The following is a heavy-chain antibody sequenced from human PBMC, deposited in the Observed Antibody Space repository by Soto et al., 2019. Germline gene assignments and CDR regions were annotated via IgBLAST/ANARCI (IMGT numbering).Heavy chain of an antibody. D-gene: IGHD2-15*01. J-gene: IGHJ4*02. Sequence: QVQLVESGGGVVQPGRSPRLSCAASGFTFSNFGMHWVRQAPGKGLEWVAAISSDGGDKYYSHSVKDRFTISRDNSKNTLFLKMNSLRVEDTAVYYCVKGSEVARQELDHWGQGILVTVSS. CDR3: VKGSEVARQELDH. CDR2: ISSDGGDK. CDR1: GFTFSNFG. V-gene: IGHV3-30*18.